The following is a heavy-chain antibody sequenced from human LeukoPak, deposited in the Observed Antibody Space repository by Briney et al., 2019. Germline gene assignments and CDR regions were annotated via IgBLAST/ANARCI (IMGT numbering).Heavy chain of an antibody. CDR3: ARGGATVVVVPAANFDY. CDR2: IYPGDSDT. V-gene: IGHV5-51*01. CDR1: GYSFTSYW. D-gene: IGHD2-2*01. J-gene: IGHJ4*02. Sequence: GESLKISCKGSGYSFTSYWIGWVRQMPGKGLEWMGIIYPGDSDTRYSPSFQGQVTISADKSISTAYLQWSSLKASDTAMYYRARGGATVVVVPAANFDYWGQGTLVTVSS.